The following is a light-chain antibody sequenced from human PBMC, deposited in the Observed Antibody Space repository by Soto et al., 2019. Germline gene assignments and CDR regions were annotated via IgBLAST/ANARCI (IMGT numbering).Light chain of an antibody. CDR1: SSDVGGYNY. CDR3: SSYAGSNNYV. J-gene: IGLJ1*01. CDR2: EVS. Sequence: QSALTQPPSASGSPGQSVTISCTGTSSDVGGYNYVSWYQQHPGKAPKLMNYEVSKRPSGVPDRFSGSKSGNTASLTVSGLQAEDEADYYCSSYAGSNNYVFGTGTKLTVL. V-gene: IGLV2-8*01.